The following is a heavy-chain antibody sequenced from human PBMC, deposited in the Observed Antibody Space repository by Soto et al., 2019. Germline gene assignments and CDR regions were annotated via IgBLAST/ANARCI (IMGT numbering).Heavy chain of an antibody. D-gene: IGHD2-2*01. J-gene: IGHJ5*02. CDR2: IYYTGST. V-gene: IGHV4-59*01. CDR3: ARDLISTLNSGFDP. Sequence: SETLSLTCTVSGDSISSYYWSWIRQPPGKGLEWIGYIYYTGSTNYSPSLKSRVTISLDASKNQFSLRLSSVTAADTAVYYCARDLISTLNSGFDPWGQGTLVTVSS. CDR1: GDSISSYY.